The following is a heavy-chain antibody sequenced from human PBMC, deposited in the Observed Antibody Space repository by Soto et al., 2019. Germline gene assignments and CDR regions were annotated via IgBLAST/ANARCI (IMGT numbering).Heavy chain of an antibody. CDR3: ARASGSSYWFDP. J-gene: IGHJ5*02. Sequence: ASVKVSCKASGYSFTSHYMHWVRQAPGQGLEWMGTINPGGTTTSYAQKFQGRVTMTTDTSTSTAYMELRSLRSDDTAVYYCARASGSSYWFDPWGQGTLVTVSS. V-gene: IGHV1-46*01. CDR1: GYSFTSHY. CDR2: INPGGTTT. D-gene: IGHD1-26*01.